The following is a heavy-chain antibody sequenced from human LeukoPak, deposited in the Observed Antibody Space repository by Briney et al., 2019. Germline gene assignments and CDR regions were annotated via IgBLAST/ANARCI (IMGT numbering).Heavy chain of an antibody. D-gene: IGHD1-26*01. CDR3: ARGLVGSYFPYYYYGMDV. CDR1: GGSISSYY. Sequence: SETLSLTCSVSGGSISSYYWGWIRQPPGKGLEWIGYIYYSGSTNYNPSLKSRVTISVDTSKNQFSLKLSSVTAADTAVYYCARGLVGSYFPYYYYGMDVWGQGTTVTVSS. CDR2: IYYSGST. J-gene: IGHJ6*02. V-gene: IGHV4-59*01.